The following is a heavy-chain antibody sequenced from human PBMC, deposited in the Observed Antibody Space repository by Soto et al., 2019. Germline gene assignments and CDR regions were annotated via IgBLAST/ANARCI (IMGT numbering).Heavy chain of an antibody. Sequence: LETPSPTRSVSGGSLSSRSYSWGWVRQPPGEGVGWIVTIYYSGSSNYDPSLKSRVTISVDTSKNQFSLKLSSVTAADTAVYYCVRLAGYCTGASCYGHYAMDVWGQGTTVTVSS. CDR2: IYYSGSS. CDR1: GGSLSSRSYS. CDR3: VRLAGYCTGASCYGHYAMDV. V-gene: IGHV4-39*01. J-gene: IGHJ6*02. D-gene: IGHD2-8*02.